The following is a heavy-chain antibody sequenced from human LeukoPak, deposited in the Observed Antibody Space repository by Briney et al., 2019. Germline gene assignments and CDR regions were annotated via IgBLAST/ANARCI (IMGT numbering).Heavy chain of an antibody. Sequence: ASVKVSCKASGYTFTGYYIHWVRQAPGQGLEWMGWINPNSGGTNYAQKFQGRVTMTRDTSISTAYMELSRLRSDDTAVYYCARVGDSSGYYDYWGQGTLVTVSS. J-gene: IGHJ4*02. D-gene: IGHD3-22*01. V-gene: IGHV1-2*02. CDR1: GYTFTGYY. CDR2: INPNSGGT. CDR3: ARVGDSSGYYDY.